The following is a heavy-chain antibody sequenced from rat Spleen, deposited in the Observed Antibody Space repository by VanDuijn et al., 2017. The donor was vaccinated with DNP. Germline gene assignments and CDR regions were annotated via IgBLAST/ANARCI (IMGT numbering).Heavy chain of an antibody. CDR1: GFTFSDFY. Sequence: EVQLVESGGGLVQPGRSLKLSCAASGFTFSDFYMAWVRQTPKKGLEWVATINTSGSRTYYPDSVKGRFTISRDSARNSLYLQMSGLTSEDTATYYCARSGLGYWYFDFWGPGTMVTVSS. V-gene: IGHV5-7*01. J-gene: IGHJ1*01. CDR2: INTSGSRT. CDR3: ARSGLGYWYFDF.